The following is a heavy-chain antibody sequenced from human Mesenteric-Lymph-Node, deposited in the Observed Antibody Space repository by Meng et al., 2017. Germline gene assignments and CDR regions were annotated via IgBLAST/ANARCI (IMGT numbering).Heavy chain of an antibody. D-gene: IGHD3-22*01. V-gene: IGHV4-4*02. CDR3: AREGNYYDSSGLDY. J-gene: IGHJ4*02. CDR2: IYHSGST. Sequence: QLRECGPGLENPSGTRSLTCAVSGGSISSSNWWSWVRQPPGKGLEWIGEIYHSGSTNYNPSLKSRVTISVDKSKNQFSLKLSSVTAADTAVYYCAREGNYYDSSGLDYWGQGTLVTVSS. CDR1: GGSISSSNW.